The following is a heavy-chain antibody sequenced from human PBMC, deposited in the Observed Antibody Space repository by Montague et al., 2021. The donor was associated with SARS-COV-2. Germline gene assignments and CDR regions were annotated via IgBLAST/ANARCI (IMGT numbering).Heavy chain of an antibody. CDR3: ARHHSQFEPTIFGVVNKDWLDP. J-gene: IGHJ5*02. CDR2: IYYSGST. Sequence: SETLSLTCTVSGGSISSSSYYWGWIRQPPGKGMEWIGSIYYSGSTYYNPSLKSRVTISVDTSKNQFSLKLSSVTAADTAVYYCARHHSQFEPTIFGVVNKDWLDPWGQGTLVTVSS. D-gene: IGHD3-3*01. CDR1: GGSISSSSYY. V-gene: IGHV4-39*01.